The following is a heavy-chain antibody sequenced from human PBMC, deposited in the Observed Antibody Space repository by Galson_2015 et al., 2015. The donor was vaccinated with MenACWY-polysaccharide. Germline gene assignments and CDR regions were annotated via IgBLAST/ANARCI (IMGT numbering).Heavy chain of an antibody. J-gene: IGHJ4*02. D-gene: IGHD3-16*02. CDR2: ISSSSSYI. Sequence: SLRLSCAASGFTFSSYSMNWVRQAPGKGLEWVSSISSSSSYIYYADSVKGRFTISRDNAKNSLYLQMNSLRAEDTAVYYCARGGRTGVLRLGELSRQPSKGGFDYWGQGTLVTVSS. CDR1: GFTFSSYS. V-gene: IGHV3-21*01. CDR3: ARGGRTGVLRLGELSRQPSKGGFDY.